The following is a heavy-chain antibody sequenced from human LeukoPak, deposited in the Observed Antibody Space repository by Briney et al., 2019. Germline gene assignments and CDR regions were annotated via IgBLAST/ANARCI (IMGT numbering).Heavy chain of an antibody. CDR1: GFTFSDYY. CDR2: ISSSGSTI. J-gene: IGHJ4*02. D-gene: IGHD6-13*01. V-gene: IGHV3-11*01. CDR3: ARSTAGEQQPQVPYYFDY. Sequence: GGSLRLSCAASGFTFSDYYMSWIRQAPGKGLEWVSYISSSGSTIYYADSVKGRFTISRDNAKNSLYLQMNGLRAEDTAVYYCARSTAGEQQPQVPYYFDYWGQGTLVTVSS.